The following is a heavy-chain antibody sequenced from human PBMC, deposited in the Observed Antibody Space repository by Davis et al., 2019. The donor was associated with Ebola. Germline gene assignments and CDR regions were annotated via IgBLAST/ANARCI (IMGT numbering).Heavy chain of an antibody. CDR1: GFTFSSYE. CDR3: AREAASCGGDCLDY. Sequence: GESLKISCAASGFTFSSYEMNWVRQAPGKGLEWVSYISSSGSTIYYADSVKGRFTISRDNAKNSLYLQMNSLRAEDTAVYYCAREAASCGGDCLDYWGQGTLVTVSS. V-gene: IGHV3-48*03. CDR2: ISSSGSTI. D-gene: IGHD2-21*01. J-gene: IGHJ4*02.